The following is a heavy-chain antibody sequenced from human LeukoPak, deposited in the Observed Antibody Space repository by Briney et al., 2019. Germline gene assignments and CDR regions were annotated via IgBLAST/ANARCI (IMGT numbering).Heavy chain of an antibody. D-gene: IGHD3-10*01. CDR2: ISSSSSYI. V-gene: IGHV3-21*04. Sequence: GGSLRLSCAASGFTFSSYSMNWVRQAPGKGLEWVSSISSSSSYIYYADSVKGRFTISRDNAKNSLYLQMNSLRAEDTAVYYCARVVPPTDYGSGSYFWDPYYFDYWGQGTLVTVSS. CDR1: GFTFSSYS. CDR3: ARVVPPTDYGSGSYFWDPYYFDY. J-gene: IGHJ4*02.